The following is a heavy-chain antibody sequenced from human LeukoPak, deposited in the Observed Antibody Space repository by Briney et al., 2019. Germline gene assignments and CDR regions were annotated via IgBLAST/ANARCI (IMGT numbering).Heavy chain of an antibody. V-gene: IGHV4-4*07. CDR2: IYTSGST. J-gene: IGHJ4*02. CDR1: GGSISSYY. CDR3: ARDLFYDFWSGYFDY. D-gene: IGHD3-3*01. Sequence: PSETLSLTCTVSGGSISSYYWSWIRQPAGKGLEWIGRIYTSGSTNYNPSLKSRVTISVDTSKNQFSLKLSSVTAADTAVYYCARDLFYDFWSGYFDYWGQGTLVTVSS.